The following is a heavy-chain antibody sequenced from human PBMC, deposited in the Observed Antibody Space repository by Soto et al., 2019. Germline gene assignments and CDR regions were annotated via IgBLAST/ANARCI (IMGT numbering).Heavy chain of an antibody. D-gene: IGHD3-16*01. CDR2: IYYSGST. Sequence: SETLSLTCAVSGGSISSGGYSWSWIRQPPGKGLEWIGYIYYSGSTNYNPSLKSRVTISVDTSKNQFSLRLSSVTAADTAVYYCARAFAGFGAYWYFDLWGRGTLVTVSS. CDR1: GGSISSGGYS. J-gene: IGHJ2*01. CDR3: ARAFAGFGAYWYFDL. V-gene: IGHV4-61*08.